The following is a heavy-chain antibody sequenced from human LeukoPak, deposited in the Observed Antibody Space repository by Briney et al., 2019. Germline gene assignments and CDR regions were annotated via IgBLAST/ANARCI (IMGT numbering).Heavy chain of an antibody. CDR3: ARDAPRWRNAFDF. CDR1: GYTFTSTG. V-gene: IGHV1-18*01. J-gene: IGHJ3*01. CDR2: VSAYNGNT. D-gene: IGHD4-23*01. Sequence: ASVKVSCKASGYTFTSTGICRVRQAPGQGPEWMGWVSAYNGNTNYAQKFRGRVTMTRDTSTNTAYMELRSLRSDDTAVYFCARDAPRWRNAFDFWGQGTMVTVSS.